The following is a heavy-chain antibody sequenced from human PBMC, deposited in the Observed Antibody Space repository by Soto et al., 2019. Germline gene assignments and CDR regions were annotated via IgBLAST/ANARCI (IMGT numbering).Heavy chain of an antibody. CDR3: ARDSGIAAAGSGGNWLDP. CDR1: GGTFSSYG. V-gene: IGHV1-69*01. CDR2: IIPAFRTA. D-gene: IGHD6-13*01. Sequence: QVQLVQSGAEVKKPGSSVKVSCKASGGTFSSYGISWVRQAPGQGLEWMGGIIPAFRTANYAQKFQGRVTITAAESTSTAYMELSSLRSEDTAVYYCARDSGIAAAGSGGNWLDPWGQGTLVTVSS. J-gene: IGHJ5*02.